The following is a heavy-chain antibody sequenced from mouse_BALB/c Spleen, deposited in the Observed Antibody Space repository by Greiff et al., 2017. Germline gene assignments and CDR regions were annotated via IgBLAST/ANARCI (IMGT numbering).Heavy chain of an antibody. V-gene: IGHV1S137*01. Sequence: QVQLKQSGAELVRPGVSVKISCKGSGYTFTDYAMHWVKQSHAKSLEWIGVISTYYGDASYNQKFKGKATMTVDKSSSTAYMELARLTSEDSAIYYCARKGMITTKDYYAMDYWGQGTSVTVSS. CDR1: GYTFTDYA. CDR2: ISTYYGDA. CDR3: ARKGMITTKDYYAMDY. D-gene: IGHD2-4*01. J-gene: IGHJ4*01.